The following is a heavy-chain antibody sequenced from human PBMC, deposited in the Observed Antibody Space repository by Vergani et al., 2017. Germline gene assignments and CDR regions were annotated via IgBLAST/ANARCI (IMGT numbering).Heavy chain of an antibody. D-gene: IGHD2-2*02. J-gene: IGHJ5*02. CDR3: AKVGGCSSTSCYKAKGWFDP. Sequence: EVQLLESGGGLVQPGGSLRLSCAASGFTFSSYAMSWVRQAPGKGLEWVPAIRGSGGSTYYADSVKGRFTISRDNSKNTLYLQMNSLRAEDTAVYYCAKVGGCSSTSCYKAKGWFDPWGQGTLVTVSS. CDR2: IRGSGGST. V-gene: IGHV3-23*01. CDR1: GFTFSSYA.